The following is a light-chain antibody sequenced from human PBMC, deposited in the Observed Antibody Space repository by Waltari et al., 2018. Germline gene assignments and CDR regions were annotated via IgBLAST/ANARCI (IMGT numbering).Light chain of an antibody. V-gene: IGLV2-11*01. J-gene: IGLJ3*02. Sequence: QSALTQPRSVSASPGQSVTISCPRTSTDVGGYTYVSWYQQHPGKAPKLVIYDVSKRPAGVPDRFAGSKSANTASLTIAGLQAEDEADYYCCSDAGSYTREVFGGGTKLTVL. CDR3: CSDAGSYTREV. CDR2: DVS. CDR1: STDVGGYTY.